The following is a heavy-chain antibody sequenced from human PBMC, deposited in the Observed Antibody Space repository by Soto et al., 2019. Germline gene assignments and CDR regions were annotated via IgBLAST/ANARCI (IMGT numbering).Heavy chain of an antibody. CDR1: GGTFSSYA. Sequence: SVKVSCKASGGTFSSYAISWVRQAPGQGLEWMGGIIPIFGTANYAQKFQGRVTITADESTSTAYMELSSLRSEDTAVYYCARDLRSSYDSSGYYKYWGQGTLVTVSS. D-gene: IGHD3-22*01. CDR3: ARDLRSSYDSSGYYKY. V-gene: IGHV1-69*13. CDR2: IIPIFGTA. J-gene: IGHJ4*02.